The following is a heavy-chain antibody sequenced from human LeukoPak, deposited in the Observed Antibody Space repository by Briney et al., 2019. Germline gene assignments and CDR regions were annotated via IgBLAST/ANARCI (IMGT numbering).Heavy chain of an antibody. J-gene: IGHJ3*02. CDR3: ARRQGFDVFDI. CDR1: GDSVSSNSAT. CDR2: TYYRSKWFN. V-gene: IGHV6-1*01. Sequence: SQTLSLTCAISGDSVSSNSATWNWTRQSPSRGLEWLGRTYYRSKWFNDYVVSVRSRITINPDTSKNQFSLQLYSVTPEDTAVYYCARRQGFDVFDIWGQGTMVTVSS.